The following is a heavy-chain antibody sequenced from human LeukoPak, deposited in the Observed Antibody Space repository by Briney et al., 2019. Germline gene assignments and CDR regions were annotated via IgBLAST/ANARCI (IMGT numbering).Heavy chain of an antibody. CDR2: INPNSGGT. Sequence: ASVTVSCKASGYTFTGYYMHWVRQAPGQGLEWMGWINPNSGGTNYAQNFQGRVTMTRDTSISTAYLELSRLRSDDTAVYYCARVLYSSGWYDGDYWGQGTLVTVSS. V-gene: IGHV1-2*02. CDR1: GYTFTGYY. D-gene: IGHD6-19*01. J-gene: IGHJ4*02. CDR3: ARVLYSSGWYDGDY.